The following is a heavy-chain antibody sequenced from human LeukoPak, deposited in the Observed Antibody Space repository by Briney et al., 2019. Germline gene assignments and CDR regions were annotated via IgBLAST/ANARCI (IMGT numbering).Heavy chain of an antibody. J-gene: IGHJ6*02. Sequence: GGSLRLSCAASGFSFSVYGMHWVRQAPGRGLEWVAVVWPDGSDKYYADSVKGRLTISRDNSKKTLSLQMNSLRAEDTAVYYCAREYCSGGNCLYFYGMDVWGQGTTVTVSS. CDR2: VWPDGSDK. D-gene: IGHD2-15*01. V-gene: IGHV3-33*01. CDR3: AREYCSGGNCLYFYGMDV. CDR1: GFSFSVYG.